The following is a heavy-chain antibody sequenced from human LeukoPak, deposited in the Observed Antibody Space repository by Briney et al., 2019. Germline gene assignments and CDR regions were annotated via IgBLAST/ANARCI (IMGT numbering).Heavy chain of an antibody. CDR1: GFTFDDYA. D-gene: IGHD6-19*01. J-gene: IGHJ4*02. CDR3: AKDMWYLAPSIAVAGTSTFDY. Sequence: PGRSLRLSCAASGFTFDDYAMHWVRHAPGKGLEWVSGISWNSGSIGYADSVKGRFTISRDNAKNSLYLQMNSLRAEDTALYYCAKDMWYLAPSIAVAGTSTFDYWGQGTLVTVSS. CDR2: ISWNSGSI. V-gene: IGHV3-9*01.